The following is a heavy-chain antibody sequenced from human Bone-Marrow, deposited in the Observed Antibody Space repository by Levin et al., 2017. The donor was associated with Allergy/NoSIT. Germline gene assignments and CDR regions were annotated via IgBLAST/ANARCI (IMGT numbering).Heavy chain of an antibody. Sequence: SETLSLTCAVYGGSFSGYYWSWIRQPPGKGLEWIGEINHSGSTNYNPSLKSRVTISVDTSKNQFSLKLSSVTAADTAVYYCARGFCPRVKQLVRLPAYYYGMDVWGQGTTVTVSS. CDR1: GGSFSGYY. CDR2: INHSGST. J-gene: IGHJ6*02. V-gene: IGHV4-34*01. D-gene: IGHD6-13*01. CDR3: ARGFCPRVKQLVRLPAYYYGMDV.